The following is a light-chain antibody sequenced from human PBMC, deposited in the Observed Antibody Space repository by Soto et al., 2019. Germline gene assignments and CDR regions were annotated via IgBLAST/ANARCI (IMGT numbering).Light chain of an antibody. Sequence: SPATLSLSKGERATLSCRASQSVGTYLAWYRQKPGQAPRLLIYGASNRATGIPARFSGSGSGTDFTLTINSLEPEDFAVYCCQLRGNWLPRSFGQGTRLEI. CDR3: QLRGNWLPRS. CDR2: GAS. J-gene: IGKJ5*01. CDR1: QSVGTY. V-gene: IGKV3-11*01.